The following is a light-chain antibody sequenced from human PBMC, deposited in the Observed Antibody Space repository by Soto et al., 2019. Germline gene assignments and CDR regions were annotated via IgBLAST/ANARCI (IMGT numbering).Light chain of an antibody. CDR3: QQTNSFPLT. Sequence: DLQMTQSPSSVSASVGDRVTITCRASQGISSWLAWYPQKPGKAPTLLIYAASSLPSGVPSRFSGSGSGTDFTLTISSLQPEDFATYYCQQTNSFPLTFGGGTNVEIK. CDR1: QGISSW. CDR2: AAS. J-gene: IGKJ4*01. V-gene: IGKV1-12*01.